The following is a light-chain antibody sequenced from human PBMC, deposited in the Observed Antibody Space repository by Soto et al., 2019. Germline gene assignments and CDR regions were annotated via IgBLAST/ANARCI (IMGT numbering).Light chain of an antibody. CDR3: QQYGSLSWT. CDR2: GAS. CDR1: QSVSNY. V-gene: IGKV3-20*01. J-gene: IGKJ1*01. Sequence: IVLTQSPATLSLSPGERATLSCRASQSVSNYLAWYQQKPGQAPRLLIFGASGRATGIPDRFSGSGSGTDFTLTISRLEPEDFAVYYCQQYGSLSWTFGQGTKVDIK.